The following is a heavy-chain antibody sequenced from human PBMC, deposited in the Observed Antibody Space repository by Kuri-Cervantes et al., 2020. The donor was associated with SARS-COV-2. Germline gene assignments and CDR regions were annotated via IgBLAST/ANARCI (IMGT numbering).Heavy chain of an antibody. D-gene: IGHD6-13*01. Sequence: ASVKVSCKASGYTFTNYEINWVRQAPGQGLEWVATFIPGSSYTHYAPRFQGRVTVTRDTSTGTVHMELSSLRSDDTAVYYCAIQSSNWYNSWGQGTLVTVSS. CDR2: FIPGSSYT. CDR1: GYTFTNYE. CDR3: AIQSSNWYNS. J-gene: IGHJ5*01. V-gene: IGHV1-46*01.